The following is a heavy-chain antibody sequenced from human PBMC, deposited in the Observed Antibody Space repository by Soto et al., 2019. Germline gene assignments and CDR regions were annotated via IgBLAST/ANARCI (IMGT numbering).Heavy chain of an antibody. J-gene: IGHJ4*02. CDR2: ISGSGGTI. V-gene: IGHV3-23*01. Sequence: EVQLLESGGGLVQPGGSLRLSCAASGFTFSTYAMTWVRQAPGKGLEWVSSISGSGGTIYYADSVKGWFTISRDNSKNTLYLQMNSLGAEDAAVYYCDISAGRAYDYWGQGTLVTVSS. D-gene: IGHD2-21*01. CDR3: DISAGRAYDY. CDR1: GFTFSTYA.